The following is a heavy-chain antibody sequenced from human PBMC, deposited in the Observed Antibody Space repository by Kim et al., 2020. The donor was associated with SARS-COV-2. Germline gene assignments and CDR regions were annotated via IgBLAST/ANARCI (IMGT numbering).Heavy chain of an antibody. Sequence: GGSLRLSCAASGFTFSSYAMHWVRQAPGKGLEYVSAISSNGGSTYYANSVKGRFTISRDNSKNTLYLQMGSLRAEDMAVYYCARGHVGPITMVRGVIGFFPPFDLWGRGTLVTVSS. D-gene: IGHD3-10*01. CDR1: GFTFSSYA. V-gene: IGHV3-64*01. CDR3: ARGHVGPITMVRGVIGFFPPFDL. CDR2: ISSNGGST. J-gene: IGHJ2*01.